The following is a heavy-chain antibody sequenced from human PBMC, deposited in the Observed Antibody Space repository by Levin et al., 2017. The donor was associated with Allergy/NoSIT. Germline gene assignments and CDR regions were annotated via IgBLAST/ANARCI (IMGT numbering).Heavy chain of an antibody. J-gene: IGHJ6*03. CDR2: IYYSGST. CDR3: ARHLKAYCSSTSCYLGPFYYYYMDV. D-gene: IGHD2-2*01. Sequence: SETLSLTCTVSGGSISSYYWSWIRQPPGKGLEWIGYIYYSGSTNYNPSLKSRVTISVDTSKNQFSLKLSSVTAADTAVYYCARHLKAYCSSTSCYLGPFYYYYMDVWGKGTTVTVSS. V-gene: IGHV4-59*08. CDR1: GGSISSYY.